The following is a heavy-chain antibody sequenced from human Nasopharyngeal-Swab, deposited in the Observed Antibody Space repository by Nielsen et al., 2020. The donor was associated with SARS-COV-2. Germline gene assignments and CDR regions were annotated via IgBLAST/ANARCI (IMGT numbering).Heavy chain of an antibody. J-gene: IGHJ6*03. CDR2: INHSGST. Sequence: SETLSLTCAVYGGSFSGYYWSWIRQPPGKGLEWIGEINHSGSTNYIPSLKSRVTISVDTSKNQFSLQVTSVTAADTAVYYCARGISGVVPAPILGVGPYYHYYSMDVWGKGTTVTVSS. V-gene: IGHV4-34*01. CDR3: ARGISGVVPAPILGVGPYYHYYSMDV. CDR1: GGSFSGYY. D-gene: IGHD2-2*01.